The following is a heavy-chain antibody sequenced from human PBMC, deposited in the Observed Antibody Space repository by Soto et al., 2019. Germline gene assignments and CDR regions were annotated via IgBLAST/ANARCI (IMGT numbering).Heavy chain of an antibody. V-gene: IGHV1-69*02. CDR2: IIPILGIA. D-gene: IGHD2-15*01. CDR3: ARGTYCSGGSCYPRNYYYYMDV. CDR1: GGTFSSYP. Sequence: QVPLVQSGAEVKKPGSSVKVSCKASGGTFSSYPISWVRQAPGQGLEWMGRIIPILGIANYAQKFQGRVTITADKSTSTAYMELSSLRSEDTAVYYCARGTYCSGGSCYPRNYYYYMDVWGKGTTVTVSS. J-gene: IGHJ6*03.